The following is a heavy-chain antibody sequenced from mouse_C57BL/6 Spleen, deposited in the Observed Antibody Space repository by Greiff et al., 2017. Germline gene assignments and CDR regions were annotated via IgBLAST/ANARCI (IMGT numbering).Heavy chain of an antibody. Sequence: VQLQQPGAELVKPGASVKMSCKASGYTFTSYWITWVKQRPGQGLEWIGVIYPGSGSTNYNEKFKSKATLTVDTSSSTAYMQLSHLTSEDSAVYDCASRISYAYENDYWGQGTTLTVSS. CDR2: IYPGSGST. D-gene: IGHD2-2*01. CDR3: ASRISYAYENDY. CDR1: GYTFTSYW. J-gene: IGHJ2*01. V-gene: IGHV1-55*01.